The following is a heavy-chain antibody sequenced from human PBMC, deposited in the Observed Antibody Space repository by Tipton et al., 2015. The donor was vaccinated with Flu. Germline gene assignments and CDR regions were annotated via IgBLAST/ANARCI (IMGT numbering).Heavy chain of an antibody. J-gene: IGHJ5*02. CDR3: ARRDYGNYVSEPKNWFDP. D-gene: IGHD4-11*01. V-gene: IGHV4-39*07. CDR1: GDSIRSSNYY. CDR2: TFHSGNT. Sequence: PGLVKPSETLSLTCGVSGDSIRSSNYYWGWIRQPPGKGLEWIGNTFHSGNTYLNPSLKSRVTISIDTSRNQFSLKVSSVTAADTAVYYCARRDYGNYVSEPKNWFDPWGQGALVTVSS.